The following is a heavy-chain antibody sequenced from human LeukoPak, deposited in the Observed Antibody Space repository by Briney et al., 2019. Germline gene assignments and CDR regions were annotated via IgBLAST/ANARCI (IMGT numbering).Heavy chain of an antibody. D-gene: IGHD6-19*01. CDR2: ISCSGGRP. CDR3: AKGKAVAGRDDAFDI. CDR1: RFTFSRYA. J-gene: IGHJ3*02. Sequence: KTGESLRLSCAASRFTFSRYAMRWCRPAPGKGLELVSAISCSGGRPYYADTVKGRFTISRDNSQNALYLQMNSLRAEDTAVYYCAKGKAVAGRDDAFDIWGQGTMVTVSS. V-gene: IGHV3-23*01.